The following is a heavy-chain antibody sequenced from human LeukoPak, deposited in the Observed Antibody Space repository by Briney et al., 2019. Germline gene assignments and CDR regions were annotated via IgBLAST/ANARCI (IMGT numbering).Heavy chain of an antibody. CDR2: IIPIFGTA. V-gene: IGHV1-69*05. Sequence: ASVKVSCKAFGGTFSSYAISWVRQAPGQGLEWMGGIIPIFGTANYAQKFQGRVTITTDESTSTAYMGLSSLRSEDTAVYYCARASRYCSGGSCYSDYYYYMDVWGKGTTVTVSS. CDR3: ARASRYCSGGSCYSDYYYYMDV. CDR1: GGTFSSYA. J-gene: IGHJ6*03. D-gene: IGHD2-15*01.